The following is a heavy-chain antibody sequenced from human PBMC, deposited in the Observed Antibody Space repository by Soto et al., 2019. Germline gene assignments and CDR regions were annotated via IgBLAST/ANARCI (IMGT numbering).Heavy chain of an antibody. D-gene: IGHD2-15*01. V-gene: IGHV3-23*01. CDR3: APHVHCSGGSCHYDAFDI. J-gene: IGHJ3*02. CDR2: IRDGGEST. CDR1: GFIFGNYM. Sequence: EVQLLESGGGLVQPGESLRLSCAFSGFIFGNYMMTWVRQAPGKGLEWVSTIRDGGESTYYADSVKGRFTISRDNSKTTLYSQMDSLGVEDTAVYYCAPHVHCSGGSCHYDAFDIRGQGTMVTVSS.